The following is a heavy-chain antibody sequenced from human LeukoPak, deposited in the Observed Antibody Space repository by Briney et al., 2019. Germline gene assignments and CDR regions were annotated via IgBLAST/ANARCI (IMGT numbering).Heavy chain of an antibody. J-gene: IGHJ6*02. V-gene: IGHV4-34*01. CDR3: ARGQSTWLGYYYYGMDV. CDR2: INHSGST. CDR1: GGSFSGYY. D-gene: IGHD6-19*01. Sequence: SETLSLTCAVYGGSFSGYYWSWIRQPPGKGLEWIGEINHSGSTNYNPSLKSRVTISVDTSKNQFSLKLSSVTAADTAVYYCARGQSTWLGYYYYGMDVWGQGTTVTVSS.